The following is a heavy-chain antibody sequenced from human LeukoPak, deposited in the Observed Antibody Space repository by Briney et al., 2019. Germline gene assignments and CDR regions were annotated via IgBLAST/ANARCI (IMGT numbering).Heavy chain of an antibody. Sequence: PGGSLRLSCAASGFTFSSYGMHWVRQAPGKGLEWVSIIFGAGKNTTYYADSVKGRFTVSRDNSKNTLYLQMTNLRPEDTAKYYCAKRNTMIRGGPSFDYWGQGILVAVSS. CDR3: AKRNTMIRGGPSFDY. V-gene: IGHV3-NL1*01. CDR2: IFGAGKNTT. CDR1: GFTFSSYG. J-gene: IGHJ4*02. D-gene: IGHD3-10*01.